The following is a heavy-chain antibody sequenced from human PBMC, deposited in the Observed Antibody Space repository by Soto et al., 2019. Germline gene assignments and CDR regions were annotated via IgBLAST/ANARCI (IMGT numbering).Heavy chain of an antibody. D-gene: IGHD2-2*01. CDR3: VRVRDVVVVPDYGMDV. J-gene: IGHJ6*02. Sequence: QVQLVQSGAEVRKPGSSVKVSCKASGGTFSSFAISWVRQAPGQGLEWMGGIIPIFATTNYAQKFQGRVTITADESTSTAYMELGSLRSEDTAVYYCVRVRDVVVVPDYGMDVWGQGTTVTVSS. V-gene: IGHV1-69*01. CDR1: GGTFSSFA. CDR2: IIPIFATT.